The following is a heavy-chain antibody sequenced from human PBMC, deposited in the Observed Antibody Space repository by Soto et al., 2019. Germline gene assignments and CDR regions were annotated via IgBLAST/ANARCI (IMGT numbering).Heavy chain of an antibody. CDR3: TRFYELRLFGFDP. V-gene: IGHV3-73*01. CDR1: GFSIRDST. Sequence: PGGSLRLSCAASGFSIRDSTIHWVRQASGKGLEWVGRIRSKTNGYATAYAASVKVRFTISRDDSKNTAYLQMNSLRTEDTAVYYCTRFYELRLFGFDPWGQGALVTVSS. J-gene: IGHJ5*02. CDR2: IRSKTNGYAT. D-gene: IGHD3-10*01.